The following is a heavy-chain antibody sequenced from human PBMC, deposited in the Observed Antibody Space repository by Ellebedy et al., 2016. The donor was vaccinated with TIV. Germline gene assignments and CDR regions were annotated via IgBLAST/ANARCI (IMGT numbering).Heavy chain of an antibody. CDR3: ASTYYDFWEGINWFDP. CDR1: GGSISSSSYY. Sequence: SETLSLTCTVSGGSISSSSYYWGWIRQPPGKGLEWIGSIYYSGSTYYNPSLKSRVTISVDTSKNQFSLKLSSVTAADTAVYYCASTYYDFWEGINWFDPWGQGTLVTVSS. J-gene: IGHJ5*02. D-gene: IGHD3-3*01. V-gene: IGHV4-39*01. CDR2: IYYSGST.